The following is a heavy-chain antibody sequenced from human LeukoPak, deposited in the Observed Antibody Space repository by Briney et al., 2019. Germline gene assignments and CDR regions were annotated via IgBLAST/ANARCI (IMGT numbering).Heavy chain of an antibody. V-gene: IGHV3-30*03. Sequence: GRSLRLSCAASGFTFSNFGMHWVRQTPGKGLEWVTFISYDGSNKYYADSVKGRFTISRDNSKNTVYLQMNSLRAEDTAVYYCALGYGAGWGQGTLVTVSS. CDR2: ISYDGSNK. CDR3: ALGYGAG. D-gene: IGHD2-15*01. J-gene: IGHJ4*02. CDR1: GFTFSNFG.